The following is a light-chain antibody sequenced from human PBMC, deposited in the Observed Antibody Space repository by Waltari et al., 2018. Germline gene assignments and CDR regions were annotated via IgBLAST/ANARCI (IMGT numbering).Light chain of an antibody. Sequence: QLVLTQSPSASASLGASVKLTCTLSSGHSSYVIAWHQQQPEKGPRYLRKVNSDGSHIKGDDIPDRFAGSSSGAERYLSISSLQSEDEADYYCQTGGHGTWVFGGGTRLTVL. V-gene: IGLV4-69*01. CDR1: SGHSSYV. CDR2: VNSDGSH. CDR3: QTGGHGTWV. J-gene: IGLJ3*02.